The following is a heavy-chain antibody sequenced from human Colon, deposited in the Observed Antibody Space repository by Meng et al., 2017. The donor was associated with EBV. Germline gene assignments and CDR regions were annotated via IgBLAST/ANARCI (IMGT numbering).Heavy chain of an antibody. CDR1: GVSSSISSW. J-gene: IGHJ2*01. D-gene: IGHD1-1*01. CDR3: MRDLLVLEKNEV. V-gene: IGHV4-4*02. CDR2: IFHTGLT. Sequence: QVQVQGAGPRLVGPSETLSRTCAVSGVSSSISSWWRWVRQSPEKGLEWIGQIFHTGLTNYNPSLQSRVTISVDKSTNQFALEVTSVTAADTAIYYCMRDLLVLEKNEVWGRGTLVTVSS.